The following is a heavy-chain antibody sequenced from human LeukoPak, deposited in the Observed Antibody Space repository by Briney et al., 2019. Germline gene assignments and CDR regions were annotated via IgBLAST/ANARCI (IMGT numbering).Heavy chain of an antibody. CDR1: GFTFSNAW. J-gene: IGHJ4*02. D-gene: IGHD2-2*01. V-gene: IGHV3-15*01. CDR3: AKGADIEITPGAKKAGYLFDY. Sequence: PGGSLRLSCAASGFTFSNAWMSWVRQAPGKGLEWVGRIKSKTDGGTTDYAAPVKGRFTISRDNSKNTLYLQMNSLRAEDTAVYYCAKGADIEITPGAKKAGYLFDYWGQGTLVTVSS. CDR2: IKSKTDGGTT.